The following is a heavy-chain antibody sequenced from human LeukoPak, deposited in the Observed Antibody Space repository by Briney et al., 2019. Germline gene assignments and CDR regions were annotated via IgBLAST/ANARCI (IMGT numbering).Heavy chain of an antibody. CDR1: GYTFTGYY. V-gene: IGHV1-2*02. Sequence: GASVTVSCKASGYTFTGYYIHWVRQAPGQGLEWMGWINPNSGGTNYAQKFQGRVTMTRDTSISTAYMELSRLRSDDTAVYYCARLMIGPLWFGELSPYYYYGMDVWGQGTTVTVSS. D-gene: IGHD3-10*01. CDR3: ARLMIGPLWFGELSPYYYYGMDV. CDR2: INPNSGGT. J-gene: IGHJ6*02.